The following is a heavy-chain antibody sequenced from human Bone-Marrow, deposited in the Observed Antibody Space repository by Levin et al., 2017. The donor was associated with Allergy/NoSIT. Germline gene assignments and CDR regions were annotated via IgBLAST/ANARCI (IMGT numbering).Heavy chain of an antibody. Sequence: GGSLRLSCAASGFTFSSYWMHWVRQAPGKGLVWVSRINSDGSSTSYADSVKGRFTISRDNAKNTLYLQMNSLRAEDTAVYYCARDSGTTGTPGGRWMDVWGQGTTVTVSS. V-gene: IGHV3-74*01. J-gene: IGHJ6*02. D-gene: IGHD1-1*01. CDR2: INSDGSST. CDR3: ARDSGTTGTPGGRWMDV. CDR1: GFTFSSYW.